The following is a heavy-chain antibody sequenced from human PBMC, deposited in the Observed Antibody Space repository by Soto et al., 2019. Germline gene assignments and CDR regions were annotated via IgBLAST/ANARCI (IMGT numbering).Heavy chain of an antibody. Sequence: EVQLVESGGGLVQPGGSLRLSCAASGFTFSSYWMHWVRQAPGKGLVWVSRINSDGSSTSYADSVKGRLTISRDNAKNTLYLQMNSLRAEDTAVYYCARVAGTLRYFDLWGQGTLVTVSS. D-gene: IGHD3-9*01. CDR1: GFTFSSYW. J-gene: IGHJ4*02. CDR2: INSDGSST. V-gene: IGHV3-74*01. CDR3: ARVAGTLRYFDL.